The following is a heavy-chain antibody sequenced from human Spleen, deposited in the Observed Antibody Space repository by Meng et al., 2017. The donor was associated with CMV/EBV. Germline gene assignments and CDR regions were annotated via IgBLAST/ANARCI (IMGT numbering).Heavy chain of an antibody. CDR3: ARPWGY. J-gene: IGHJ4*02. D-gene: IGHD7-27*01. CDR2: INISDSGI. CDR1: RFNFSHYY. V-gene: IGHV3-11*04. Sequence: GYFRLSCAASRFNFSHYYMNWVRQAPGKGLEWVSFINISDSGIYYADSVKGRFTISRDNAKNSLFLHMNSLRVEDTAVYYCARPWGYWGQGALVTVSS.